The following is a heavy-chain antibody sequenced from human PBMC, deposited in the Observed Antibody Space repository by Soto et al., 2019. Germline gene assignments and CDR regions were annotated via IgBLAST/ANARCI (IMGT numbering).Heavy chain of an antibody. CDR2: INEDGSEK. J-gene: IGHJ6*04. V-gene: IGHV3-7*01. CDR3: TRATF. Sequence: GGSLRLPCAASGFTFGRSWTGWVRQAPGKGLEWVANINEDGSEKNYVDAVKGRFTISRDNAKNSLHLQMNSLRAEDTVVYYCTRATFWGKGPTVPVSS. CDR1: GFTFGRSW.